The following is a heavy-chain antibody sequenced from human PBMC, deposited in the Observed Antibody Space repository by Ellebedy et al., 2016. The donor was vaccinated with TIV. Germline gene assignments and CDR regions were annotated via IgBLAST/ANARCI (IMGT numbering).Heavy chain of an antibody. J-gene: IGHJ4*02. CDR2: ISYEGSNL. D-gene: IGHD5-12*01. Sequence: GGSLRLXXGVSGFIFRNYGMQWVRQAPGKGLECVATISYEGSNLFHADSVKGRFIISRDSSNNTLYLQMNSLRVEDTAVYYCVRAPRGQYYFDYWGQGTLVTVSS. CDR1: GFIFRNYG. V-gene: IGHV3-30*03. CDR3: VRAPRGQYYFDY.